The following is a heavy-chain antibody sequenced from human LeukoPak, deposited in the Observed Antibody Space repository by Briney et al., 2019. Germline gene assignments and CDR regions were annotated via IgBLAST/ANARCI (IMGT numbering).Heavy chain of an antibody. CDR3: ARLSVDHNAFDI. CDR1: GGSISSSSYY. J-gene: IGHJ3*02. Sequence: SETLSLTCTVSGGSISSSSYYWSWIRQPPGKGLEWIGEINHSGSTNYNPSLKSRVTISVDTSKNQFSLKLSSVTAADTAVYYCARLSVDHNAFDIWGQGTMVTVSS. D-gene: IGHD1-14*01. V-gene: IGHV4-39*07. CDR2: INHSGST.